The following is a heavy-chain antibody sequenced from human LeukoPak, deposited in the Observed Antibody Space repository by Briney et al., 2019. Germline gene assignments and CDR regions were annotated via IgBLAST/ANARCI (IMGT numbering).Heavy chain of an antibody. V-gene: IGHV3-74*01. J-gene: IGHJ4*02. Sequence: GGSLRLSCAASGNYWMHWVRQAPGKRLVWVSHINSDGSWTSYADSVKGRFTISKDNAKNTVYLQMNSLRAEDTAVYYCVSFYETYWGRGTLVTVSS. CDR2: INSDGSWT. CDR1: GNYW. D-gene: IGHD2/OR15-2a*01. CDR3: VSFYETY.